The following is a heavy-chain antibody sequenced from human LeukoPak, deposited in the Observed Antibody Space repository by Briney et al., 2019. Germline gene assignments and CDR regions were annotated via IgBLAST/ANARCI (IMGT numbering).Heavy chain of an antibody. CDR1: GYTFSSND. J-gene: IGHJ6*03. D-gene: IGHD2-15*01. CDR2: MNPNSGNT. V-gene: IGHV1-8*01. CDR3: ARGKKGVALKGDYYYMDV. Sequence: ASVKVSCKASGYTFSSNDINWVRQATGQGLEWMGWMNPNSGNTGYAQKFQGRVTMSGNTSISTAYMELSSLRSEDTAVYYCARGKKGVALKGDYYYMDVWGKGTPVIVSS.